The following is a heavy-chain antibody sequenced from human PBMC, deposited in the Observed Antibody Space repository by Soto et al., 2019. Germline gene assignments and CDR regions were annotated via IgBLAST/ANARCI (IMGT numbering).Heavy chain of an antibody. D-gene: IGHD3-22*01. V-gene: IGHV3-30*03. J-gene: IGHJ4*02. CDR2: ISYDGSRK. CDR1: GFTFSRYA. CDR3: SRSHLYYDSSGYPDY. Sequence: GGSLRLSCAASGFTFSRYAMHWVRQAPGKGLEWLADISYDGSRKFYADSVKGRFTISRDNAKNSLYLQMNSLRAEDTAVYYCSRSHLYYDSSGYPDYWGQGTQVTVSS.